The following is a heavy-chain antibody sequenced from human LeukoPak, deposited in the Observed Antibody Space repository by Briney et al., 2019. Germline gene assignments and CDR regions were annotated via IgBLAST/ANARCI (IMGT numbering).Heavy chain of an antibody. D-gene: IGHD6-19*01. CDR1: GGSISSSSYY. Sequence: KPSETLSLTCTVSGGSISSSSYYWGWIRQPPGKGLEWIGSIYYSGSTYYNPSLKSRVTISVDTSKNQFSLKLSSVTAADTAVYYCARQNSLIAVAGYFDYWGQGTLVTVSS. V-gene: IGHV4-39*01. J-gene: IGHJ4*02. CDR2: IYYSGST. CDR3: ARQNSLIAVAGYFDY.